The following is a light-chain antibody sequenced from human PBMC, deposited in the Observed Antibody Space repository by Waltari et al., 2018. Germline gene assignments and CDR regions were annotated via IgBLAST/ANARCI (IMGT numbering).Light chain of an antibody. CDR1: QSVSSY. CDR2: DAS. Sequence: EIVLTQSPATLSLSPGERATLPCRASQSVSSYLGWYQQIPGQAPRLLIYDASNRATGIPPRFSGSGSGTDFSLTISSLDPEDFAVYYCQQGVTFGGGTRVEIK. CDR3: QQGVT. V-gene: IGKV3-11*01. J-gene: IGKJ4*01.